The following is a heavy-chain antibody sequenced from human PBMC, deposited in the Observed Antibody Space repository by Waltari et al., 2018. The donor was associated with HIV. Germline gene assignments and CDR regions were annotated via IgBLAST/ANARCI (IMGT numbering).Heavy chain of an antibody. CDR3: ARQAYYYGSGSANWFDP. D-gene: IGHD3-10*01. J-gene: IGHJ5*02. CDR1: GGSINSTSYY. CDR2: IFYSGRT. V-gene: IGHV4-39*01. Sequence: QLQLQESGPGLVKPSETLSLICSISGGSINSTSYYWGWIRQPPGKGLEWIGSIFYSGRTYYNPSLKSRVTISVDTSKNQFSLKLSSVTAADTALYYCARQAYYYGSGSANWFDPWGQGTLVTVSS.